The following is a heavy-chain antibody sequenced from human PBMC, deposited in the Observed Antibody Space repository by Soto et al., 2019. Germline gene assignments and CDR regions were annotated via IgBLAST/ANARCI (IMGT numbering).Heavy chain of an antibody. CDR1: GFTFSNFA. CDR2: ISGGGGST. CDR3: AKMHSSGWPFYCDY. D-gene: IGHD6-19*01. V-gene: IGHV3-23*01. Sequence: GGSLRLSCEASGFTFSNFAMTWVRQAPGKGLEWVSSISGGGGSTYYADSVKGRFTISRDHSNNTLYLQMNSLRAEDTALYFCAKMHSSGWPFYCDYWGPGALVTVSS. J-gene: IGHJ4*02.